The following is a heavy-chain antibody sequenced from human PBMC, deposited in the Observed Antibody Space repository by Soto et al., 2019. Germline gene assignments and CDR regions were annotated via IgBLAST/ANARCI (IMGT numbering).Heavy chain of an antibody. CDR1: GFTFSSYS. CDR2: ISSSSSYI. CDR3: ARLTSDDSSGYYCY. Sequence: EVQLVESGGGLVKPGGSLRLSCAASGFTFSSYSMNWVRQAPGKGLEWVSSISSSSSYIYCADSVKGRFTISRDNAKNPLYLQMLSLRAEGTAVYYCARLTSDDSSGYYCYWGQGTLVTVSS. J-gene: IGHJ4*02. V-gene: IGHV3-21*01. D-gene: IGHD3-22*01.